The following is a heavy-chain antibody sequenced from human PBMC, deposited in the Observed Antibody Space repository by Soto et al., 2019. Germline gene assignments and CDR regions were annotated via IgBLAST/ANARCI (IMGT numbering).Heavy chain of an antibody. CDR3: ARHVGFCSGGTCYSSYYYYYMDV. J-gene: IGHJ6*03. D-gene: IGHD2-15*01. CDR2: LSGSGTNT. CDR1: GFTFSSYT. Sequence: GGSLRLPCAASGFTFSSYTMTWVRQAPGMGLEWVSTLSGSGTNTYYADSVKGRFIISRDNSKNTLYLQMNSLRAEDTATYFCARHVGFCSGGTCYSSYYYYYMDVWGRGTTVTVSS. V-gene: IGHV3-23*01.